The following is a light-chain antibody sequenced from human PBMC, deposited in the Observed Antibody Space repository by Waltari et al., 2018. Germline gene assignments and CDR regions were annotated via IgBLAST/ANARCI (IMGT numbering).Light chain of an antibody. CDR1: SSDVGGYDY. J-gene: IGLJ1*01. CDR2: DVS. V-gene: IGLV2-11*01. Sequence: QSALTQPRSVSGSPGKSVTISCTGTSSDVGGYDYVSWYQQHPGKAPKLMIYDVSKRPSGDPDRFSGSKSGNTASLTISGLQAEDEADYYCCSYAGSYTYVFGTGTKVTVL. CDR3: CSYAGSYTYV.